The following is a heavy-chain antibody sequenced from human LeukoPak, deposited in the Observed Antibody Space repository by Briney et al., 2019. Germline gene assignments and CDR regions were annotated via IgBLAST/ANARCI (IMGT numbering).Heavy chain of an antibody. CDR2: ISPNSGHT. J-gene: IGHJ4*02. Sequence: ASVKVSYKASGYTFTGFYIHWVRQATGQGLEWMGWISPNSGHTNYAQKFQGRVSMTGDTSFTTAYMELSRLTSDDTAVYYCARLDGGNSHFDYWGQGTLVTVSS. CDR3: ARLDGGNSHFDY. V-gene: IGHV1-2*02. CDR1: GYTFTGFY. D-gene: IGHD4-23*01.